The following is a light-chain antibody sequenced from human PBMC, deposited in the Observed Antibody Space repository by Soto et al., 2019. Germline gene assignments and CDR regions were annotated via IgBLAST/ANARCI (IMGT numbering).Light chain of an antibody. CDR1: SSDVGAYNY. Sequence: QSALTQPPSASGSPGQSVTISCTGTSSDVGAYNYVSWYQHRPGKAPKLMIHEVTKRPSGVPDRFSGAKSGNTASLTVSGLQAEDEADYYCTSHAGTNNFPYVFGTGTKLTVL. CDR2: EVT. CDR3: TSHAGTNNFPYV. V-gene: IGLV2-8*01. J-gene: IGLJ1*01.